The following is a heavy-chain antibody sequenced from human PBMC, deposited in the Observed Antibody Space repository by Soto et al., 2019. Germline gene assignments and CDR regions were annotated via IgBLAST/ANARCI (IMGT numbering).Heavy chain of an antibody. Sequence: PSETLSLTCTVSGGSISSYYWSWIRQPPGKGLEWIGYIYYSGSTNYNPSLKSRVTISVDTSKNQFSVKLSSVTAADTAVYYCARITTFLTFDIWGQGTMVTVSS. CDR3: ARITTFLTFDI. D-gene: IGHD1-1*01. CDR2: IYYSGST. J-gene: IGHJ3*02. CDR1: GGSISSYY. V-gene: IGHV4-59*01.